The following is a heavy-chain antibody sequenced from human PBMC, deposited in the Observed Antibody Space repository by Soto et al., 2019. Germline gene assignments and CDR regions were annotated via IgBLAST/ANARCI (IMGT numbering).Heavy chain of an antibody. J-gene: IGHJ4*02. CDR3: ARDQYYYGSGSYQK. D-gene: IGHD3-10*01. Sequence: VKVSCTASGYTVTSYATYWVRQGHRQRLEWMGWINAGNGNTIYSQKFKGRVTITRDTSASTAYMELSSLRSEDTSVYYCARDQYYYGSGSYQKWGQGTLVTVSS. V-gene: IGHV1-3*01. CDR1: GYTVTSYA. CDR2: INAGNGNT.